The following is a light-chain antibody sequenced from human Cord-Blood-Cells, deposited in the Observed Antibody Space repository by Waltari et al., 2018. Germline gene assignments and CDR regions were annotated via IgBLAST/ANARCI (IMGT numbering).Light chain of an antibody. CDR2: GAS. V-gene: IGKV3-15*01. Sequence: LSVSPGERATLSCRASQSVSSNLAWYQQKPGQAPRLLIYGASTRATGIPARFSGSGSGTEFTLTISSLQSEDFAVYYCQQYNNWPPRFGPGTKVDIK. CDR1: QSVSSN. CDR3: QQYNNWPPR. J-gene: IGKJ3*01.